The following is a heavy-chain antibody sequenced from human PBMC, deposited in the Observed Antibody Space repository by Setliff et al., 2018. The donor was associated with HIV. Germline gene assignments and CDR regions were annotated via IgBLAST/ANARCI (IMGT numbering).Heavy chain of an antibody. D-gene: IGHD6-19*01. CDR1: GYTFSSYG. J-gene: IGHJ4*02. V-gene: IGHV1-18*01. CDR3: ARDPRYTSVWFRNGGVDF. CDR2: VSNEGDT. Sequence: ASVKVSCRASGYTFSSYGISWVRQAPGQGLEWVGWVSNEGDTNYAQKYQDRVTLTTDTTTTTAYMELRGLRSDDTAVYYCARDPRYTSVWFRNGGVDFWGQGTLVTVSS.